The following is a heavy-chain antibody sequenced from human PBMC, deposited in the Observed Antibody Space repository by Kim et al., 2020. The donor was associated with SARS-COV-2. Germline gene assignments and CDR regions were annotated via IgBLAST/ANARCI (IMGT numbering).Heavy chain of an antibody. J-gene: IGHJ4*02. D-gene: IGHD3-22*01. V-gene: IGHV3-43D*03. CDR3: AKGSDYYDSSGCDY. Sequence: ADSVKSRFTIARDNSENSLYLQMNSLRAEDSALYYCAKGSDYYDSSGCDYWGQGTLVTVSS.